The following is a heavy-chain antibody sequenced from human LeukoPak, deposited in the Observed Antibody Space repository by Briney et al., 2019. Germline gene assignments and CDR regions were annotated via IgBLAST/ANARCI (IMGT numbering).Heavy chain of an antibody. D-gene: IGHD3-10*01. CDR3: ARDTGGVPHFDY. J-gene: IGHJ4*02. CDR1: GFTFSGYS. Sequence: GGSLRLSCAASGFTFSGYSMNWVRQAPGKGLEWVSYISSGTDTIYYADSVKGRFTISRDNARNSLYLQMNSLRAEDTAVYYCARDTGGVPHFDYWGQGTLVTVSS. V-gene: IGHV3-48*01. CDR2: ISSGTDTI.